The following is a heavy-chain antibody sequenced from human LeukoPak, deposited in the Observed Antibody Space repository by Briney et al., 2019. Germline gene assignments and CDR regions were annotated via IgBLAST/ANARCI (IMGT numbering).Heavy chain of an antibody. V-gene: IGHV1-46*01. D-gene: IGHD6-13*01. CDR3: AIVGVSNWFDP. J-gene: IGHJ5*02. CDR2: INPSGGST. CDR1: GYTFTSYY. Sequence: ASVKVSCKASGYTFTSYYMHWVRQAPGQGLEWMGIINPSGGSTSYAQKFQGRVTMTRDTSTSTVYMELSSLRSEDTAVYYCAIVGVSNWFDPWGQGTLVTVSS.